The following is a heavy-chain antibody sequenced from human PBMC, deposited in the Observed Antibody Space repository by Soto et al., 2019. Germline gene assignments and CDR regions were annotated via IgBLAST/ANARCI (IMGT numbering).Heavy chain of an antibody. J-gene: IGHJ5*02. Sequence: QVQLVESGGGVVQPGRSLRLSCAASGFTFSSYGMHWVRQAPGKGLECVAVISYDGSNKYYADSVKGRFTISRDNSKNTLSLQMNSLRAEDTAVYYCEKESSIWSGYYTGWFDPWGQGTLVTVSS. CDR1: GFTFSSYG. V-gene: IGHV3-30*18. CDR2: ISYDGSNK. D-gene: IGHD3-3*01. CDR3: EKESSIWSGYYTGWFDP.